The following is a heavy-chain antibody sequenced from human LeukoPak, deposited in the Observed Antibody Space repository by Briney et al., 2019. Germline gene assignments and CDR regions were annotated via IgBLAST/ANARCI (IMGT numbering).Heavy chain of an antibody. J-gene: IGHJ3*02. CDR2: IRYDGSNK. Sequence: PGGSLRLSCAASGFTFSSYGMHWVRQAPGKGLEWVAFIRYDGSNKYYADSVKGRFTISRDNSKNTLYLQMNSLRAEDTAVYYCARRGYYDSSGYYVGAFDIWGQGTMVTVSS. V-gene: IGHV3-30*02. CDR3: ARRGYYDSSGYYVGAFDI. D-gene: IGHD3-22*01. CDR1: GFTFSSYG.